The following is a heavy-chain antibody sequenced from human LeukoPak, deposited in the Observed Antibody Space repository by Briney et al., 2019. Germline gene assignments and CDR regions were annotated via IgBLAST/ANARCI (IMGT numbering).Heavy chain of an antibody. CDR1: GFTFSGST. Sequence: GGSLRLSCATSGFTFSGSTIHLVRQAPGKGLECIGHIRSKANSYVTIYGASVKGRFTISRADSKNTAYMHMNSLKTEDTAVYYCVGDGHSNTGMSYWGQGTLVTVSS. V-gene: IGHV3-73*01. CDR2: IRSKANSYVT. CDR3: VGDGHSNTGMSY. J-gene: IGHJ4*02. D-gene: IGHD2/OR15-2a*01.